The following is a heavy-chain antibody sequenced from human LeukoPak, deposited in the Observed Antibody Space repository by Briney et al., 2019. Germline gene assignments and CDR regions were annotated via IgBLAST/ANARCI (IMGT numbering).Heavy chain of an antibody. CDR3: AKDLSPESNRLSPFDY. Sequence: GGSLRLSCAASGFTFSSHAMSWVRQAPGKGLEWVSTITGSGGTTRYADSVKGQFTISRDNSKNTLDLQMNSLRAEDTAIFYCAKDLSPESNRLSPFDYWGQGTLVTVSS. CDR1: GFTFSSHA. D-gene: IGHD3-16*02. CDR2: ITGSGGTT. V-gene: IGHV3-23*01. J-gene: IGHJ4*02.